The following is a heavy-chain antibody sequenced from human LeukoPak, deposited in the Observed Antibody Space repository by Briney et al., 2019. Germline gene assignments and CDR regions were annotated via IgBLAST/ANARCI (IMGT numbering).Heavy chain of an antibody. CDR3: AREKANYDSSGYYSPAIDY. D-gene: IGHD3-22*01. CDR2: ISAYNGNT. CDR1: GGTFSSYA. V-gene: IGHV1-18*01. Sequence: GSSVKVSCKASGGTFSSYAISWVRQAPGQGLEWMGWISAYNGNTNYAQKLQGRVTMTTDTSTSTAYMELRSLRSDDTAVYYCAREKANYDSSGYYSPAIDYWGQGTLVTVSS. J-gene: IGHJ4*02.